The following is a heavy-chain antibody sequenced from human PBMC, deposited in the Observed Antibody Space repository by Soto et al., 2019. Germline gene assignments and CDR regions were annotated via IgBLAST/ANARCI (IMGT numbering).Heavy chain of an antibody. CDR1: GFTFSTYW. J-gene: IGHJ1*01. D-gene: IGHD3-10*01. CDR2: IDPVGGDI. V-gene: IGHV3-7*04. CDR3: ARARGDGELGGY. Sequence: EVQLVESGGGLVQPGGSLRLSCAASGFTFSTYWMTWVRQTPGKGLEWVAKIDPVGGDIYYVESVKGRFTISRDNAKNTLSLQMNRLSAADTAVYHCARARGDGELGGYWGECTLVTVSS.